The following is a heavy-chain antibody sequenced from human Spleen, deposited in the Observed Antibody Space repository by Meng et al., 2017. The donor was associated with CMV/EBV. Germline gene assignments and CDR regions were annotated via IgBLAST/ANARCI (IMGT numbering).Heavy chain of an antibody. V-gene: IGHV3-48*04. CDR1: GFTFSTYS. CDR2: IGSSSNAG. D-gene: IGHD3-9*01. Sequence: GESLKISCAASGFTFSTYSLNWVRQAPGKGLEWVSYIGSSSNAGYYADSLQGRFTISRDNAKNSLYLQMNNLGADDTAVYYCARDINSDILTDAFDLWGQGTMVTVSS. CDR3: ARDINSDILTDAFDL. J-gene: IGHJ3*01.